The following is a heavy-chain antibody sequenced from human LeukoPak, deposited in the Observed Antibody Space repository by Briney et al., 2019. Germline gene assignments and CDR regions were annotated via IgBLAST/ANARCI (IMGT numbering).Heavy chain of an antibody. D-gene: IGHD3-10*01. V-gene: IGHV4-59*08. J-gene: IGHJ4*02. CDR3: ARHLDGSYFNY. CDR2: IYHTGST. Sequence: PSDTLSLTCTVSGGSISSYYWSWIRQPPGKGLEWLGYIYHTGSTNYNPSLESRVTMSIDTSKNQFSLKLSSVTAADTAVYYCARHLDGSYFNYWGQGTLVTVSS. CDR1: GGSISSYY.